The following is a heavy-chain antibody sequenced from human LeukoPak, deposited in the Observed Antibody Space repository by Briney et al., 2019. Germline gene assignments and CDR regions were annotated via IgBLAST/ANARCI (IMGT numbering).Heavy chain of an antibody. V-gene: IGHV3-23*01. CDR3: AKANWVSNADAVW. CDR2: IRGGGDT. J-gene: IGHJ4*02. Sequence: GGSLRLSCAASGFSFSDYAMSWVRQAPARGPEWVSSIRGGGDTFYADSVKGRFTLSRDDSRNTVYLQLNNLRVEDTAIYYCAKANWVSNADAVWWGQGTQVTVSS. CDR1: GFSFSDYA. D-gene: IGHD1-1*01.